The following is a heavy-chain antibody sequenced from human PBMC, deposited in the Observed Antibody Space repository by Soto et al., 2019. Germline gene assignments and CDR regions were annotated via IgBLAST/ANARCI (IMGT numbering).Heavy chain of an antibody. D-gene: IGHD5-12*01. J-gene: IGHJ4*02. CDR2: IKDGGRT. CDR1: GGSLSGYY. V-gene: IGHV4-34*01. Sequence: QVQLQQWGAGLLKPSETLSLNCAVNGGSLSGYYWSWIRQPPGKGLEWIGEIKDGGRTNYSPSLKSRVTISPDTSNNRFSLRLYSVTAADTGVYYCARGQEGVVATHWDQGTLVTVSS. CDR3: ARGQEGVVATH.